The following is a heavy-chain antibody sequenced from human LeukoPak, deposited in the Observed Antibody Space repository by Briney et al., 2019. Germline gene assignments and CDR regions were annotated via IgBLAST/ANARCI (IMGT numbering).Heavy chain of an antibody. V-gene: IGHV3-20*04. CDR3: AGGSGSLFDY. J-gene: IGHJ4*02. CDR1: GFTFSSYG. CDR2: INWNGGST. D-gene: IGHD1-26*01. Sequence: GGSLRLSCAGSGFTFSSYGMSWVRQAPGKGLEWVSGINWNGGSTGYADSVKGRLTISRDNAKNSLYLQMNSLRAEDTAVYYCAGGSGSLFDYWGQGTLVTVSS.